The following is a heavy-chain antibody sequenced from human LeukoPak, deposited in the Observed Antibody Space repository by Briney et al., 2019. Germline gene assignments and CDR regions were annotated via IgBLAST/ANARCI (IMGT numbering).Heavy chain of an antibody. V-gene: IGHV3-66*01. CDR1: GFTLSSNY. CDR2: IYSVVST. D-gene: IGHD3-22*01. J-gene: IGHJ4*02. Sequence: GGSLRLSCAASGFTLSSNYMSWVRHAPGKGLEWVSVIYSVVSTYYADSVKGRFTISRDNSKNTMYIQMNSLRAEDTAVYYCARASDYYDSSGYQDYWGQGTLVTVSS. CDR3: ARASDYYDSSGYQDY.